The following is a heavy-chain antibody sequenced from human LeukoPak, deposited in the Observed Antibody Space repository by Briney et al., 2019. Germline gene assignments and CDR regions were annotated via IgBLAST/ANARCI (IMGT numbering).Heavy chain of an antibody. CDR3: ARRTWLRGWFDP. CDR1: GGSFSGYY. CDR2: INHSGST. Sequence: SETLSLTCAVYGGSFSGYYWSWIRQPPGKGLEWIGEINHSGSTNYNPSLKSRVTISVDTSKNQFSLKLSSVTAADTAVYYRARRTWLRGWFDPWGQGTLVTVSS. D-gene: IGHD5-12*01. V-gene: IGHV4-34*01. J-gene: IGHJ5*02.